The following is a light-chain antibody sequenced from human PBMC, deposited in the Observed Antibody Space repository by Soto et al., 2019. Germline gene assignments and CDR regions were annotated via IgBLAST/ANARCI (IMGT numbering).Light chain of an antibody. Sequence: EILLTQSPGTLSLSPGERATLSCRASQSVSSSFLAWYQQKPGQAPRLLIYGAYSRATGIPDRFSGSGSGTDFTLTISRLEPEDFAVYYCQHYRTFGQGTKVEIK. V-gene: IGKV3-20*01. CDR3: QHYRT. CDR1: QSVSSSF. J-gene: IGKJ1*01. CDR2: GAY.